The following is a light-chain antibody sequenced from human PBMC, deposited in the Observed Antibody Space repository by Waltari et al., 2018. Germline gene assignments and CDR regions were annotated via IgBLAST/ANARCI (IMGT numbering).Light chain of an antibody. CDR1: SSNIGAGYA. V-gene: IGLV1-40*01. J-gene: IGLJ3*02. Sequence: QSVLTQPPSVSGAPGQRVTISCTGSSSNIGAGYAVHWYQQLPGTAPKLLIYGNNNQPSGVPDRFSGSKSGTSASLAITGLQAEDEADYYCQSYGSDWVFGGGTKLTVL. CDR2: GNN. CDR3: QSYGSDWV.